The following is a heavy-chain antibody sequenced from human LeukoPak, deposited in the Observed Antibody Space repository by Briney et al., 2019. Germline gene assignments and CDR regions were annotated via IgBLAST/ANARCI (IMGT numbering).Heavy chain of an antibody. V-gene: IGHV3-30-3*01. CDR2: ISYDGSNK. J-gene: IGHJ4*02. CDR1: GFTFSSYA. CDR3: ARGIAVAGPPFDY. D-gene: IGHD6-19*01. Sequence: GSLRLSCAAPGFTFSSYAMHWVRQAPGKGLEWVAVISYDGSNKYYADSVKGRFTISRDNSKNALYLQMNSLRAEDTAVYYCARGIAVAGPPFDYWGQGTLVTVSS.